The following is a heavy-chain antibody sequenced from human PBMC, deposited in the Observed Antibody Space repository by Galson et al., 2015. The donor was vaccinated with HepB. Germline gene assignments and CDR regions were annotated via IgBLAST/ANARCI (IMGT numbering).Heavy chain of an antibody. D-gene: IGHD1-14*01. CDR2: INAGNGNT. CDR1: GYTFTRYA. Sequence: SVKVSCKASGYTFTRYAMHWVRQAPGQRLEWMGWINAGNGNTQYSQKFQGRVTLTRDTSASTAYMELGSLRSEDTAVYYCARTEYYYYGMDVWGQGTTVTVSS. V-gene: IGHV1-3*01. CDR3: ARTEYYYYGMDV. J-gene: IGHJ6*02.